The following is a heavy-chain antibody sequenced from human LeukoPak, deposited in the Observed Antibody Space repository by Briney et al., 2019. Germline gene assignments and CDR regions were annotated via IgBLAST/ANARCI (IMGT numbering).Heavy chain of an antibody. CDR2: NYNSATT. CDR1: GDSITSSTYY. CDR3: ASRWELRGPLDY. V-gene: IGHV4-39*07. D-gene: IGHD5-24*01. Sequence: SETLSLTCTVSGDSITSSTYYWAWIRQPPGKGLEWIGSNYNSATTYYKPSLRSRVTISVETSKNQFSLKLSSVTAADTAIYYCASRWELRGPLDYWDQGMLVTVSS. J-gene: IGHJ4*02.